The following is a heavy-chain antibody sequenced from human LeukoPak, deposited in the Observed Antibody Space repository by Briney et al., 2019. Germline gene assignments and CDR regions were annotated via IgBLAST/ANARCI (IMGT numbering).Heavy chain of an antibody. J-gene: IGHJ4*02. D-gene: IGHD3-3*01. CDR3: ARDTYYDFWSGYYSYFDY. V-gene: IGHV1-18*01. CDR1: GYTFTSYG. Sequence: ASVKVSCKASGYTFTSYGISWVRQAPGQGLEWMGWISAYNGNTNYAQKLQGRVTMTTDTSTSTAYMELRSLRSDDTVVYYCARDTYYDFWSGYYSYFDYWGQGTLVTVSS. CDR2: ISAYNGNT.